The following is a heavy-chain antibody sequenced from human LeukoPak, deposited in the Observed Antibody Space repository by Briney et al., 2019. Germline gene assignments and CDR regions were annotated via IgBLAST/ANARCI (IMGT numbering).Heavy chain of an antibody. J-gene: IGHJ3*02. D-gene: IGHD3-10*01. CDR1: GFTFSSYG. CDR3: ARDGIPGSGSYYLGGHDAFDI. Sequence: GRPLRLSCAASGFTFSSYGIHWVRQAPGKGLEWVAVISYHGSNKYYADSVKGRFTISRDNSKDTLYLQINSLRAEDTAVYYCARDGIPGSGSYYLGGHDAFDIWGQGTMVTVSS. CDR2: ISYHGSNK. V-gene: IGHV3-30*03.